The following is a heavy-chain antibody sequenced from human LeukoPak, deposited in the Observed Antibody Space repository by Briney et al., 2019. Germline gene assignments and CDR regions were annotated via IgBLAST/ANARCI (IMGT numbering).Heavy chain of an antibody. CDR1: GYRFTNYW. J-gene: IGHJ6*03. D-gene: IGHD6-13*01. Sequence: GESLKISCKVSGYRFTNYWIAWVRQMPGKGLEWMGIIYPGDSDTRYSPSFQGQVTISADKSINTAYLEWSSLKASDTAIYYCARQGAAGKYYYYYMDVWGKGTTVTVSS. V-gene: IGHV5-51*01. CDR3: ARQGAAGKYYYYYMDV. CDR2: IYPGDSDT.